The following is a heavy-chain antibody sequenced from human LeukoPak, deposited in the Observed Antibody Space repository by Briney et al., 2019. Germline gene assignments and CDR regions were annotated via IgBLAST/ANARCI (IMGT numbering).Heavy chain of an antibody. CDR3: ARGTSPLDV. D-gene: IGHD1-7*01. V-gene: IGHV4-59*08. CDR2: IYYSGST. J-gene: IGHJ6*02. CDR1: GGSISRYY. Sequence: SETLSLTCTVSGGSISRYYWSWIRQPPGKGLEWIGYIYYSGSTNYNPSLKSRVTISVDTSKNQFSLKLSSVTAADTAVYYCARGTSPLDVWGQGTTVTVSS.